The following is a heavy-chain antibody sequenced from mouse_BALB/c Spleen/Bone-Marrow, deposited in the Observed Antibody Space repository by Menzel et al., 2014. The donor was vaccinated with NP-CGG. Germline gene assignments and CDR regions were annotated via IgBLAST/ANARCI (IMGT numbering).Heavy chain of an antibody. V-gene: IGHV14-3*02. CDR2: IDPANGNT. J-gene: IGHJ2*01. Sequence: EVQLQESGAEVVKPGASVKSSCTASGFNIKDTYMHWVKQRPEQGLEWIGRIDPANGNTKYDPKFQGKTTITADTSSNTAYLQLSGLTSEDTAVYYCARYDYGVYFDYWGQGTTLTVSS. D-gene: IGHD2-4*01. CDR3: ARYDYGVYFDY. CDR1: GFNIKDTY.